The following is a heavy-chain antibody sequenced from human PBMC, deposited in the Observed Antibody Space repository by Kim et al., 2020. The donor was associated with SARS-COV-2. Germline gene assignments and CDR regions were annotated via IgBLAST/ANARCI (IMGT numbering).Heavy chain of an antibody. CDR2: INPSGGST. Sequence: ASVKVSCKASGYTFTSYYMHWVRQAPGQGLEWMGIINPSGGSTSYAQKFQGRVTMTRDTSTSTVYMELSSLRSEDTAVYYCARDLGVVGAIDYYYYYGMDVWGQGTTVTVSS. V-gene: IGHV1-46*01. J-gene: IGHJ6*02. CDR1: GYTFTSYY. CDR3: ARDLGVVGAIDYYYYYGMDV. D-gene: IGHD1-26*01.